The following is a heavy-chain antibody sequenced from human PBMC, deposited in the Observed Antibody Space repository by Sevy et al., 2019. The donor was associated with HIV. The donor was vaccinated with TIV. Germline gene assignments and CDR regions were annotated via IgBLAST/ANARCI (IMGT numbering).Heavy chain of an antibody. CDR2: IFYSGST. Sequence: SETLSLTCTVTYGSISSYYCSWIRQPPGKGLEWIGYIFYSGSTDYNPSLKSRVAMSVDTSENQFSLKLTSVTAADTAVYYCARESWGRLEYWGQGLLVTVSS. CDR1: YGSISSYY. J-gene: IGHJ4*02. CDR3: ARESWGRLEY. D-gene: IGHD7-27*01. V-gene: IGHV4-59*01.